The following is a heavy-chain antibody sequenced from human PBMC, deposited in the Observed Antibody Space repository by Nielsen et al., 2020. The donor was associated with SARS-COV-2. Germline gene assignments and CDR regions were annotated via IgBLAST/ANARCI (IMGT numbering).Heavy chain of an antibody. CDR3: AREGAGQDYYYGMDV. CDR2: IWCDGSNK. V-gene: IGHV3-33*01. CDR1: GFTFSSYG. Sequence: GESLKISCAASGFTFSSYGMHWVRQAPGKGLEWVAVIWCDGSNKYYADSVKGRFTISRDNSKNTLYLQMNSLRAEDTAVYYCAREGAGQDYYYGMDVWGQGTTVTVSS. J-gene: IGHJ6*02. D-gene: IGHD6-19*01.